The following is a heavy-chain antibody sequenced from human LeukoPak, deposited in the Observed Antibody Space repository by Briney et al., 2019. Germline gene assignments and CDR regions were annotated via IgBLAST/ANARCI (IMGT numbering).Heavy chain of an antibody. D-gene: IGHD3-22*01. J-gene: IGHJ4*02. CDR2: IFWDDDK. V-gene: IGHV2-5*02. CDR1: GFSLRSTCMG. Sequence: SGPTLVKTTQTPTLTCTFSGFSLRSTCMGVARIPHPPGKAPEGLAPIFWDDDKRYRPSQETRLTIHKDTSKNQVVLTMTNMAPLDSATYYCAHTYYDISSAYYFDFWGQGTLVTVSS. CDR3: AHTYYDISSAYYFDF.